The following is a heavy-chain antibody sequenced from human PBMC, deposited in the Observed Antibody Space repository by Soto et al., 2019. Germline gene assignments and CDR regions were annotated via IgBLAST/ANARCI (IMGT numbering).Heavy chain of an antibody. CDR3: AREDDILTGYSFPPDY. V-gene: IGHV1-2*02. Sequence: ASVKVSCKASGYTFTVYYMHGVGQSGLQGLEWMGWINPNSGGTNYAQKFQGRVTMTRDTSISTAYMELSRLRSDDTAVYYCAREDDILTGYSFPPDYWGQGTLVTVSS. CDR1: GYTFTVYY. J-gene: IGHJ4*02. D-gene: IGHD3-9*01. CDR2: INPNSGGT.